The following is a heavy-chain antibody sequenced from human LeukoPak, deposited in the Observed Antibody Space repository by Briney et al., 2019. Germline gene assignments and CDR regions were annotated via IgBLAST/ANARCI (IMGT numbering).Heavy chain of an antibody. V-gene: IGHV1-69*04. D-gene: IGHD6-13*01. CDR3: ARDLYSSSWYTSGY. J-gene: IGHJ4*02. CDR2: IIPILGIA. Sequence: GASVKVSCKASGGTFSSYAISWVRQAPGQGLEWMGRIIPILGIANYAQKFQGRVTITADKSTSTAYMELSSLRSEDTAVYYCARDLYSSSWYTSGYWGQGTLVTVSS. CDR1: GGTFSSYA.